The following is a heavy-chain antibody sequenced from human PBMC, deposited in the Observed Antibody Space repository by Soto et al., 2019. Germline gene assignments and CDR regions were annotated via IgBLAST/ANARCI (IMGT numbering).Heavy chain of an antibody. Sequence: QVQLVQSGAEVQKPGSSVKVSCKASGGTFSSYAISWVRQAPGQGLEWMGGIIPIFGTANYAQKFQGRVTITADESTSTAYMELSSLRSEDTAVYYCARFGSVVGATHYYYYGMDVWGQGTTVTVSS. CDR2: IIPIFGTA. D-gene: IGHD1-26*01. J-gene: IGHJ6*02. CDR1: GGTFSSYA. CDR3: ARFGSVVGATHYYYYGMDV. V-gene: IGHV1-69*01.